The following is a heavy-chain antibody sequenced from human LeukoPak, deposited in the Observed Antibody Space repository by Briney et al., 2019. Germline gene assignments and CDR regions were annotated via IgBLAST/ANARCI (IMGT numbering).Heavy chain of an antibody. CDR2: ISGSGGST. V-gene: IGHV3-23*01. CDR3: ARDRGGSYLDY. D-gene: IGHD3-16*01. CDR1: GFTFSSYA. J-gene: IGHJ4*02. Sequence: QSGGSLRLSCAASGFTFSSYATSWVRQAPGKGLEWVSAISGSGGSTYYADSVKGRFTISRDNAKNSLYLQMNSLRAEDTAVYYCARDRGGSYLDYWGQGTLVTVSS.